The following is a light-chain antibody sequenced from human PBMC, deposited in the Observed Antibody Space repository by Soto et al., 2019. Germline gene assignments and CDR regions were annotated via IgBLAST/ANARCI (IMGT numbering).Light chain of an antibody. CDR1: QDITSY. V-gene: IGKV1-13*02. CDR3: QQYNSYS. Sequence: AIQFTQSPSSLSASVGYSGTITCRVSQDITSYLAWYQQKPGTAPKVLIYHASNLQSGVPSRFSGSGSGTEFTLTISSLQPDDFATYYCQQYNSYSFGQGTKVDI. J-gene: IGKJ1*01. CDR2: HAS.